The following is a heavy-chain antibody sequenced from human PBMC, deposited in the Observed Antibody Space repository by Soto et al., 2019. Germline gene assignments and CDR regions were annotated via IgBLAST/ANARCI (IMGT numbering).Heavy chain of an antibody. Sequence: PGGSLRLSCAASGFTFDDYAMHWVRQAPGKGLEWVSGISWNSGSIGYAYSVKGRFTISRDNAKNSLYLQMNSLRAEDTALYYCAKDRYGDYAGGLDYWGQGTLVTVSS. V-gene: IGHV3-9*01. CDR2: ISWNSGSI. CDR1: GFTFDDYA. D-gene: IGHD4-17*01. J-gene: IGHJ4*02. CDR3: AKDRYGDYAGGLDY.